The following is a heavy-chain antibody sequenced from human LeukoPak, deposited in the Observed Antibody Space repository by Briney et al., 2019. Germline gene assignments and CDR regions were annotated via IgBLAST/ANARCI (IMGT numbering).Heavy chain of an antibody. Sequence: PLETLSLTCTVSGGSISSSSYYWGWIRQPPGKGLEWIGSIYYSGSTYYNPSLKSRVTISVDTSKNQFSLKLSSVTAADTAVYYCARFNPGGPGDIVVVVAATQVGNWFDPWGQGTLVTVSS. V-gene: IGHV4-39*01. D-gene: IGHD2-15*01. J-gene: IGHJ5*02. CDR1: GGSISSSSYY. CDR3: ARFNPGGPGDIVVVVAATQVGNWFDP. CDR2: IYYSGST.